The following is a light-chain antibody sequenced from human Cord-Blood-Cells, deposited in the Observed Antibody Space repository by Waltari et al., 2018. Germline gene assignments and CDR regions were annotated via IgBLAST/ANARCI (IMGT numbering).Light chain of an antibody. CDR1: SSDVGSYTR. J-gene: IGLJ3*02. V-gene: IGLV2-18*02. Sequence: QSALTHPPSVSGSPRQSVTISCTGTSSDVGSYTRVSWYQQPPGTAPKLMIYEVSNRPSGVPDRFTGSKSGNTASLTISGLQAEDEADYYCSSYTSSSTWVFGGGTKLTVL. CDR2: EVS. CDR3: SSYTSSSTWV.